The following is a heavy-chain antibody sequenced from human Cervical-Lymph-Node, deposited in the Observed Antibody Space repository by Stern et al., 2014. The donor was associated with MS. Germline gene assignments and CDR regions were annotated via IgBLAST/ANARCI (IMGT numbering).Heavy chain of an antibody. CDR1: GGTINSNV. CDR3: ARAWGASDFYGMDV. D-gene: IGHD1-26*01. J-gene: IGHJ6*02. V-gene: IGHV1-69*01. Sequence: QVQLVQSGAEAKKPGSSGKVSCKASGGTINSNVISWVRQAPGQGLEWMGGIIPILSTVHYAQKFQGRVTITADASTSTAYMELTSLRSEDTAVYYCARAWGASDFYGMDVWGQGTTVTVSS. CDR2: IIPILSTV.